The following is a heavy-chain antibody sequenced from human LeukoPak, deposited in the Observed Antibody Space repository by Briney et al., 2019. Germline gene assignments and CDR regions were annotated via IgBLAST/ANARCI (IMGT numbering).Heavy chain of an antibody. V-gene: IGHV3-30*04. D-gene: IGHD2/OR15-2a*01. Sequence: GRSLRLSCAVSGFIFSKNGMHWVRQAPGKGLEWVAVISSDGKEKYYADSVKGRFTISRDNSKNTLYLQMNSLRAEDTAVYYCARSLLGFFMDVWGKGTTVTVSS. CDR2: ISSDGKEK. CDR3: ARSLLGFFMDV. CDR1: GFIFSKNG. J-gene: IGHJ6*03.